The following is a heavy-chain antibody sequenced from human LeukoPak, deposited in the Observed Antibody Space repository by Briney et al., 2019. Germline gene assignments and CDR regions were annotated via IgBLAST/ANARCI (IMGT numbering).Heavy chain of an antibody. V-gene: IGHV3-23*01. CDR3: AKDLGYSSGLYGFDY. CDR1: GVTFRSYA. D-gene: IGHD6-19*01. Sequence: PGGSLRLSCAASGVTFRSYAMSWVRQAPGKGLEWVSAISGSGRDTYYADSVKGRFTISRDTSKNTLYLQMNSLRAEDAAVYYCAKDLGYSSGLYGFDYWGQGTLVTVSS. CDR2: ISGSGRDT. J-gene: IGHJ4*02.